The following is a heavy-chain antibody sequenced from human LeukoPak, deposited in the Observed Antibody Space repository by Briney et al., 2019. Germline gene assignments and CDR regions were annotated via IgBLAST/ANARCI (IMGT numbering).Heavy chain of an antibody. CDR2: ISGDGGST. J-gene: IGHJ1*01. CDR3: ARDSQEFFQR. CDR1: GFTFDNYA. V-gene: IGHV3-43*02. Sequence: SGGSLRLSCAASGFTFDNYAIHWVRQAPGKGLESVSLISGDGGSTYYADSMKGRFTISRDNNKNSLYLQMNSLRTEDTALYYCARDSQEFFQRWGQGTLVTVSS.